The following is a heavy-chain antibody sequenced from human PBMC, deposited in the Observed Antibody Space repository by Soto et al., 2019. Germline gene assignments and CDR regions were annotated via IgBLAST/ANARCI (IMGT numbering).Heavy chain of an antibody. J-gene: IGHJ4*02. Sequence: SKTLSLTCAVYGGSFSGYYWSWIRQPPGKGLEWIGEINHSGSTNYNPSLKSRVTISVDTSKNQFSLKLSSVTAADTAVYYCARNVDTDMVFDYWGQGTIVT. CDR3: ARNVDTDMVFDY. CDR1: GGSFSGYY. CDR2: INHSGST. D-gene: IGHD5-18*01. V-gene: IGHV4-34*01.